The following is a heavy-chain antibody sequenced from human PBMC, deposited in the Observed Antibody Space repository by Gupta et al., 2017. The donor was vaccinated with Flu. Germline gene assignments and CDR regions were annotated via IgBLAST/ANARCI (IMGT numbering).Heavy chain of an antibody. V-gene: IGHV1-46*01. CDR1: GHTFSDHS. D-gene: IGHD2-8*02. CDR3: AGRTGGTSDFHY. J-gene: IGHJ4*02. CDR2: VKPSGGRT. Sequence: QVQLVQSGTEVKRPGASVKVSCKASGHTFSDHSIHWVRQAPGQGLEWMGRVKPSGGRTTYAQNFQGRLTMTADTPTSTVYMELTSLRFEDTAPFYCAGRTGGTSDFHYWGQGTLVTVSS.